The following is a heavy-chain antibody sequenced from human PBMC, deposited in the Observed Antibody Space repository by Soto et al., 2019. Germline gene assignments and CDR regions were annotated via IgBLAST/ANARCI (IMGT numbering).Heavy chain of an antibody. V-gene: IGHV3-53*01. Sequence: FLRLSCAASGFTVSSNYMSWVRQAPGKGLEWVSVIYSGGSTYYADSVKGRFTVSRDNSKNTLYLQMNSLRAEDTAVYYCARDGGRYSYGSLLVNPPDVWGQGTTVTVSS. CDR3: ARDGGRYSYGSLLVNPPDV. J-gene: IGHJ6*02. D-gene: IGHD5-18*01. CDR1: GFTVSSNY. CDR2: IYSGGST.